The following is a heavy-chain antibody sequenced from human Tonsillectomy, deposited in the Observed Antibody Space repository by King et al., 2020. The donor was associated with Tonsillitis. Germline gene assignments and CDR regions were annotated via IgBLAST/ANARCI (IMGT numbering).Heavy chain of an antibody. V-gene: IGHV4-61*01. CDR2: IYYSGST. D-gene: IGHD1-26*01. J-gene: IGHJ4*02. CDR1: GGSVSSGSYY. CDR3: VRHAEVNSGSYYFDF. Sequence: QLQESGPGLVKPSETLSLTCSVSGGSVSSGSYYWSWIRQPPGKGLEWIGYIYYSGSTHYNPSLKRRVTISVDTSKNQFSLKLSSVTAADTAVYYCVRHAEVNSGSYYFDFWGQGTLVTVSS.